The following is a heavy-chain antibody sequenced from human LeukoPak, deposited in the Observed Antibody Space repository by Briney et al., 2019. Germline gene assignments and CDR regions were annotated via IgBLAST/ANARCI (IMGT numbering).Heavy chain of an antibody. Sequence: VASVKVSCKASGYTFTSYGISWVRQAPGQGLEWMGWISTYNGNTNSAQKLQGRVTMTTDTSTSTAYMELRSLRSDDTAMYFCARFVYGSGSPLGYWGQGTLVTVSS. CDR1: GYTFTSYG. D-gene: IGHD3-10*01. CDR2: ISTYNGNT. J-gene: IGHJ4*02. CDR3: ARFVYGSGSPLGY. V-gene: IGHV1-18*01.